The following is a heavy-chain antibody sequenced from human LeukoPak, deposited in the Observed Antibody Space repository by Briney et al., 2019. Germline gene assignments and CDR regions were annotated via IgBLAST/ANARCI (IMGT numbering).Heavy chain of an antibody. V-gene: IGHV3-21*01. D-gene: IGHD4-11*01. J-gene: IGHJ4*02. CDR1: GFTFSSYS. CDR3: AKSYSNYFDY. Sequence: PGGSLRLSCAASGFTFSSYSMNWVRQAPGKGLEWVSSISSSSSYIYYADSVKGRFTISRDNAKISLYLQMNSLRAEDTAVYYCAKSYSNYFDYWGQGTLVTVSS. CDR2: ISSSSSYI.